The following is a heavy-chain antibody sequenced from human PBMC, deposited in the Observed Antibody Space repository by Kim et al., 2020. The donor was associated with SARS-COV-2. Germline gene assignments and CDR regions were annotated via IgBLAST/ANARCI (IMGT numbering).Heavy chain of an antibody. V-gene: IGHV3-53*01. J-gene: IGHJ4*02. Sequence: VIYGVDNTNYADSVQGRFTISRDNSKNTLYLQMNSRRAEDTAVYYCARLADQWGQGTLVTVSS. D-gene: IGHD2-2*01. CDR3: ARLADQ. CDR2: IYGVDNT.